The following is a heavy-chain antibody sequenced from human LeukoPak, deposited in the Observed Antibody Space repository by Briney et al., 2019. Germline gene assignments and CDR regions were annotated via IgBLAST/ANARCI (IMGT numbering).Heavy chain of an antibody. D-gene: IGHD4-17*01. J-gene: IGHJ4*02. CDR2: ISGSGGST. CDR3: AKSPDYGEGYFDY. V-gene: IGHV3-23*01. CDR1: GPTFSSYA. Sequence: GGSLRLSCAASGPTFSSYAMSWVRQAPGKGLEWVSAISGSGGSTYYADSVKGRFTISRDNSKNTLYLQMNSLRAEDTAVYYCAKSPDYGEGYFDYWGQGTLVTVSS.